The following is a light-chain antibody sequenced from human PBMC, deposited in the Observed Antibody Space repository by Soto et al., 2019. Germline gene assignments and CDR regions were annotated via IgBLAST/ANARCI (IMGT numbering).Light chain of an antibody. CDR2: EVS. CDR3: SSKTSSSSPFV. CDR1: TSDVGAYNY. Sequence: QSALTQPASVSGSPGQSITISCTGNTSDVGAYNYVSWYKHHPGQAPQLMIYEVSNRPSGVSNRFSGSKSGNTASLTISGLQADDEGDYYCSSKTSSSSPFVFGTGTKLTVL. V-gene: IGLV2-14*01. J-gene: IGLJ1*01.